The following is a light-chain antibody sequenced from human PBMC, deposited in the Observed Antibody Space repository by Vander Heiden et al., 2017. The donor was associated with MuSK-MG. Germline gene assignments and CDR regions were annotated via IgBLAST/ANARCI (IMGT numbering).Light chain of an antibody. CDR1: QSISSY. V-gene: IGKV1-39*01. Sequence: DIQMTQSPSSLSASVADRVTITCRASQSISSYLNWYQQKPGKAPKLLIYAASSLQSGVPSRFSGSGSGTDFTLTISRLQPEDFATYYCQQSDSTPPTFGQATKVEIK. CDR3: QQSDSTPPT. J-gene: IGKJ1*01. CDR2: AAS.